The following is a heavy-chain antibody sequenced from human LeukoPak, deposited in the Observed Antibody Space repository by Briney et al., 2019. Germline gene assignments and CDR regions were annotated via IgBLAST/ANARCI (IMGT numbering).Heavy chain of an antibody. V-gene: IGHV5-51*01. CDR3: ARHTWGSGSHPLMDV. CDR1: GYIFSNYW. CDR2: IYPGNSDT. Sequence: GESLKLSCEGSGYIFSNYWIGWVRQRPGKGLEWMGMIYPGNSDTIYGPSFQGHVTISADQSIPTAYLQWSSLKASDTAMYYGARHTWGSGSHPLMDVWGKGTTITVSS. D-gene: IGHD3-10*01. J-gene: IGHJ6*03.